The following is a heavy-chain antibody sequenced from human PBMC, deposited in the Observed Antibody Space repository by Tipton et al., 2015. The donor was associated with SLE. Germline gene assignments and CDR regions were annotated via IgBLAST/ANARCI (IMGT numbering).Heavy chain of an antibody. D-gene: IGHD1-26*01. Sequence: QLVQSGPEVKKPGASVKVSCKASGYTFTSYGISWVRQAPGQGLEWMGWISAYNGNTNYAQKLQGRVTMTTDTSTSTAYMELRSLRSDGTAVYYWARDRRWELLLYYFDYWGQGTLVTVSS. CDR3: ARDRRWELLLYYFDY. J-gene: IGHJ4*02. CDR2: ISAYNGNT. V-gene: IGHV1-18*01. CDR1: GYTFTSYG.